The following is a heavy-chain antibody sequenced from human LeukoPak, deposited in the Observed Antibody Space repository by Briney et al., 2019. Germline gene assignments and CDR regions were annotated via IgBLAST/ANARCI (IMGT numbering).Heavy chain of an antibody. V-gene: IGHV3-23*01. D-gene: IGHD2-2*01. CDR2: ISGSGGNT. CDR3: AASTSLSRGRY. J-gene: IGHJ4*02. CDR1: GFTFTSYA. Sequence: GGSLRLSCAASGFTFTSYAMSCVRQAPGKGLEWVSVISGSGGNTYSADSVKGRFTISRDNSKNTLYLQMNSLRAEDTAVYYCAASTSLSRGRYWGRGTLVTVSS.